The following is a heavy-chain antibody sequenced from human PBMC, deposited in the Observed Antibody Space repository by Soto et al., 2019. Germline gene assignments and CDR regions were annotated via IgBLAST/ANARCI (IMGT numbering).Heavy chain of an antibody. D-gene: IGHD3-22*01. Sequence: GAVKDSCKAFGYTFNSHGSSWVRQAPGQGLEWMGWINSYNGHTNYAQKLQGRVTMTTDTSASTASLELRSLRSDATAVYFCARWRPHYDSSEDLDCWGQGTLVTVSS. V-gene: IGHV1-18*04. CDR3: ARWRPHYDSSEDLDC. CDR1: GYTFNSHG. J-gene: IGHJ4*02. CDR2: INSYNGHT.